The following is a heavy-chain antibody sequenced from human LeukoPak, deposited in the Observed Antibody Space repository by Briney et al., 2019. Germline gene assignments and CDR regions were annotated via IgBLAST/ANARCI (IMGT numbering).Heavy chain of an antibody. D-gene: IGHD3-22*01. CDR1: GGSLSGYY. CDR3: ARPSRQYYYDSSGYHYYYGMDV. J-gene: IGHJ6*02. CDR2: INHSGST. Sequence: NASETLSLTCAVYGGSLSGYYWSWIRQPPGKGLEWIGEINHSGSTNYNPSLKSRVTISVDTSKNQFSLKLSSVTAADTAVYYCARPSRQYYYDSSGYHYYYGMDVWGQGTTVTVSS. V-gene: IGHV4-34*01.